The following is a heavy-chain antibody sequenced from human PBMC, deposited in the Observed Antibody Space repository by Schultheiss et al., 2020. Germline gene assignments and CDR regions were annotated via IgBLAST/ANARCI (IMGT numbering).Heavy chain of an antibody. Sequence: SVKVSCKASGGTFGNYAINWVRQAPGQGLEWMGGIIPVLGTANYAQELQGRAILTADKSTTTAYMELTSLRSDDTAVYYCARAEVEMDTIRFRAFDSWGQGTLVTVSS. V-gene: IGHV1-69*10. CDR1: GGTFGNYA. J-gene: IGHJ4*02. CDR2: IIPVLGTA. CDR3: ARAEVEMDTIRFRAFDS. D-gene: IGHD5-24*01.